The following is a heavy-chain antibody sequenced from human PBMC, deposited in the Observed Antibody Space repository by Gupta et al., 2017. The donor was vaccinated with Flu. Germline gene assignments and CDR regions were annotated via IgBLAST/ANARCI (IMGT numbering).Heavy chain of an antibody. CDR3: TRAWGGSYWYFDY. D-gene: IGHD1-26*01. V-gene: IGHV3-21*01. J-gene: IGHJ4*02. CDR1: GFTFSSYS. Sequence: VKPGGSLRLSCATSGFTFSSYSMNWVRQAPGTGLEWVSSISSSSSYIYYADSVKGRFTISRDNAKTSVFLQMNSRRAEDTAVYYCTRAWGGSYWYFDYWGQGTLVTVSS. CDR2: ISSSSSYI.